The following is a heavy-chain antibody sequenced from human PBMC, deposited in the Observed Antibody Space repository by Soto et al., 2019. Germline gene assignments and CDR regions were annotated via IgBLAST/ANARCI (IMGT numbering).Heavy chain of an antibody. CDR1: GGSFSGYY. V-gene: IGHV4-34*01. CDR3: ARAVSVGSTIFGVVITTDYYYYGMDV. Sequence: SESLSLSCAVSGGSFSGYYWRWIRQPPGKGLEWVGEISHSGSNNYNPPLKSRVTISVDTSNNQFSLKLSSVTAADTAVYYCARAVSVGSTIFGVVITTDYYYYGMDVWGQGTTVTVSS. D-gene: IGHD3-3*01. J-gene: IGHJ6*02. CDR2: ISHSGSN.